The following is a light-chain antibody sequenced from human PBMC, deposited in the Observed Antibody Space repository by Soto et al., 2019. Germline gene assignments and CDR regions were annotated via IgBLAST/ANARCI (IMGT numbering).Light chain of an antibody. Sequence: DIQMTQSPSTLSASVGDSVTITCRASQSISTWLAWYQQKPGKAPILLIFDASSLASGVPSRFSGSGSGTEFTLTISSLQPDDFATFYCQQYNSHSKTFGQGTKVEIK. CDR3: QQYNSHSKT. V-gene: IGKV1-5*01. CDR1: QSISTW. J-gene: IGKJ1*01. CDR2: DAS.